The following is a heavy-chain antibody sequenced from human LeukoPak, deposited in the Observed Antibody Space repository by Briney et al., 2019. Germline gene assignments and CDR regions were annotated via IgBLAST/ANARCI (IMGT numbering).Heavy chain of an antibody. CDR3: AKTPGIAAAGLP. CDR1: GFTFSTYA. D-gene: IGHD6-13*01. J-gene: IGHJ5*02. CDR2: IRGSGGST. Sequence: GGSLRLSCAASGFTFSTYAMSWVRQAPGKGLEWVSTIRGSGGSTYYADSVKGRFTISRDNSKDTLSLQMNSLRAEDTAVYYCAKTPGIAAAGLPWGQGTLVTVSS. V-gene: IGHV3-23*01.